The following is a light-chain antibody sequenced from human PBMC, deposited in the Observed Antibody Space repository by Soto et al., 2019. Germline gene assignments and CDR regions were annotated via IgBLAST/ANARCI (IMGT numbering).Light chain of an antibody. J-gene: IGKJ2*01. CDR3: QHSSACPIT. Sequence: DIQMTQSPSSVSESVGDRLTITCRESRDSSNSLAWYQQTPGKAPRLLLLGESSLHRRVPSRFSGGVAGTEFARSISRLQPDDFATYYCQHSSACPITFGQGTKEDVK. CDR2: GES. CDR1: RDSSNS. V-gene: IGKV1-12*01.